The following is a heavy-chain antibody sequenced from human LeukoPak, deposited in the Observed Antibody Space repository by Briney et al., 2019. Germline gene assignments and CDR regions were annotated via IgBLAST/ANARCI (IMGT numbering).Heavy chain of an antibody. V-gene: IGHV4-39*01. CDR1: GGSISSCSYY. CDR2: IYYSGST. CDR3: ARVGSSGWFWYFDL. J-gene: IGHJ2*01. D-gene: IGHD6-19*01. Sequence: SETLSLTCTVSGGSISSCSYYWCWIRQPPGKGLEWIGSIYYSGSTYYNPSLKSRVTISVDTSKNQFSLKLSSVTAADTAVYYCARVGSSGWFWYFDLWGRGTLDTVSS.